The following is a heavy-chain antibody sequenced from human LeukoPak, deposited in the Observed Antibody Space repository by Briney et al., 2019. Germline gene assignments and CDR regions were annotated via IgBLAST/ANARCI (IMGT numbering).Heavy chain of an antibody. J-gene: IGHJ3*01. Sequence: GGSLRLSCAASGFTFSSYAMTWVRQAPGKGLEWVANINQEGTGKHHEDSLEGRFTISRDNAENSLFLQMSRLTAEDTAVYYCAAEGVSTSTGWDYWGQGTMVTVSS. V-gene: IGHV3-7*01. CDR2: INQEGTGK. CDR3: AAEGVSTSTGWDY. CDR1: GFTFSSYA. D-gene: IGHD2/OR15-2a*01.